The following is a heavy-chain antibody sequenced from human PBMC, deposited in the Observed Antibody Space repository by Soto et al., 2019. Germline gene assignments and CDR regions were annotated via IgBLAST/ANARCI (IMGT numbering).Heavy chain of an antibody. Sequence: QVQLQESGPGLVKPSQTLSLTCTVSGGSITSGGYCWTWIRQHPVKGLEWMGHIYYSGSTSYNPSLKSRITISIDTSKNQFSLKLTSVTAADTAVYYWARDGDYFGSGSPPLLSKWGQGTLVTVSS. CDR1: GGSITSGGYC. CDR2: IYYSGST. CDR3: ARDGDYFGSGSPPLLSK. J-gene: IGHJ4*02. D-gene: IGHD3-10*01. V-gene: IGHV4-31*03.